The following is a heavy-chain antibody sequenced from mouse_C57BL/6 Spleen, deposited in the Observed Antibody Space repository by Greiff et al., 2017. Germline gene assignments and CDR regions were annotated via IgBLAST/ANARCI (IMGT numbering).Heavy chain of an antibody. D-gene: IGHD3-2*02. Sequence: QVHVKQSGPELVKPGASVKLSCKASGYTFTSYDINWVKQRPGQGLEWIGWIYPSGGSTKYNEKFKGKATLTVDTSSSTAYMELSSLTSEDSAVYYCARGGSSGSRVYFDYWGQGTTLTVSS. CDR2: IYPSGGST. CDR1: GYTFTSYD. V-gene: IGHV1-85*01. J-gene: IGHJ2*01. CDR3: ARGGSSGSRVYFDY.